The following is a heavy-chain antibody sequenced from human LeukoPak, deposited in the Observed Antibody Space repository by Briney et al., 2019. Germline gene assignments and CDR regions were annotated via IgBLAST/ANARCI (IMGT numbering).Heavy chain of an antibody. J-gene: IGHJ3*02. D-gene: IGHD4-11*01. CDR1: GFTFSNYW. Sequence: PGGSLRLSCGASGFTFSNYWMTWVRQAPGKGLEWVANIRRDGSQIHYVDSVKGRFTISRDNAKNSLSLQMNSLRAEDTAIYYCARDDSPTLTGPAYYDAFDIWGQGIMVTVSS. CDR3: ARDDSPTLTGPAYYDAFDI. CDR2: IRRDGSQI. V-gene: IGHV3-7*01.